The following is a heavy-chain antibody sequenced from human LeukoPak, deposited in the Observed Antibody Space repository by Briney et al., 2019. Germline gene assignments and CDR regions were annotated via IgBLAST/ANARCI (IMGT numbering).Heavy chain of an antibody. CDR2: IIPIFGTA. Sequence: ASVKVSCKASGGTFSSYAISWVRQAPGQGLEWMGGIIPIFGTANYAQKFQGRVTITADESTSTAYMELSGLRSEDTAVYYCATHYYDSSLNWFDPWGQGTLVTVSS. CDR1: GGTFSSYA. J-gene: IGHJ5*02. CDR3: ATHYYDSSLNWFDP. D-gene: IGHD3-22*01. V-gene: IGHV1-69*13.